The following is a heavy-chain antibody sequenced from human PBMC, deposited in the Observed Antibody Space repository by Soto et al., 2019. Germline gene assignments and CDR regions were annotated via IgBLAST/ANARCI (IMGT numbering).Heavy chain of an antibody. J-gene: IGHJ4*02. CDR1: AGSLSNYY. D-gene: IGHD6-19*01. V-gene: IGHV4-59*01. CDR2: IYHTGST. Sequence: SETLSLTCSVSAGSLSNYYWTWIRQSPGKGLEWIGEIYHTGSTKYNPSLKSRVAISVDMSKNQFSLTLNSVTPADTAVYYCARGGRGSGLYFLYYFDLWGEGTLVTVSS. CDR3: ARGGRGSGLYFLYYFDL.